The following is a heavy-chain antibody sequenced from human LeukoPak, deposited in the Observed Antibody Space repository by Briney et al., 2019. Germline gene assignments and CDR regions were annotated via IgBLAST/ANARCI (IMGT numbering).Heavy chain of an antibody. CDR3: AKVRGYDYVWGSYRFDY. J-gene: IGHJ4*02. V-gene: IGHV4-34*01. D-gene: IGHD3-16*02. CDR1: GGSFSGYY. Sequence: SETLSLTCAVYGGSFSGYYWSWIRQPPGKGLEWIGEINHSGSTNYNPSLKSRVTISVDTSKNQFSLKLSSVTAADTAVYYCAKVRGYDYVWGSYRFDYWGQGTLVTVSS. CDR2: INHSGST.